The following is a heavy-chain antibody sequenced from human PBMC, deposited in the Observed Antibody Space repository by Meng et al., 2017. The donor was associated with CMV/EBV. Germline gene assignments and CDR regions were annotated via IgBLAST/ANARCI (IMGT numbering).Heavy chain of an antibody. D-gene: IGHD3-3*01. CDR1: GDSVSSNSAA. V-gene: IGHV6-1*01. Sequence: SETLSLTCAISGDSVSSNSAAWNWIRQSPSRGLEWLGRTYYRSKWYNDYAVSVKSRITINPDTSKNQFSLQLNSVTPEDTAVYYCARDWTIFGVVIPGDDAFDIWGQGTMVTVSS. J-gene: IGHJ3*02. CDR2: TYYRSKWYN. CDR3: ARDWTIFGVVIPGDDAFDI.